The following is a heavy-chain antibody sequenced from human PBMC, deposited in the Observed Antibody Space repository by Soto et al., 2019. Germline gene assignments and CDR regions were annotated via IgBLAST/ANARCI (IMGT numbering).Heavy chain of an antibody. J-gene: IGHJ4*02. CDR3: ARTKVKKLLEWHMIGY. CDR2: ISYDGSNK. Sequence: PGGSLRLSCAASGFTFSSYAMHWVRQAPGKGLEWVAVISYDGSNKYYADSVKGRFTISRDNSKNTLYLQMNSLRAEDTAVYYCARTKVKKLLEWHMIGYWGQGTLVTVSS. CDR1: GFTFSSYA. D-gene: IGHD3-3*01. V-gene: IGHV3-30-3*01.